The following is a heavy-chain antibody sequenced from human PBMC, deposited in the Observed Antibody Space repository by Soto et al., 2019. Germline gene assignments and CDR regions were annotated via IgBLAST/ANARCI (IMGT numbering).Heavy chain of an antibody. CDR3: ARDAGTYDFWSGYWLWGWFDP. Sequence: ASVKVSCKASGYTFTSYGISWVRQAPGQGLEWMGWISAYNGNTNYAQKLQGRVTMTTDTSTSTAYMELRSLRSDDTAVYYCARDAGTYDFWSGYWLWGWFDPWGQGTLVTVSS. V-gene: IGHV1-18*01. CDR1: GYTFTSYG. D-gene: IGHD3-3*01. CDR2: ISAYNGNT. J-gene: IGHJ5*02.